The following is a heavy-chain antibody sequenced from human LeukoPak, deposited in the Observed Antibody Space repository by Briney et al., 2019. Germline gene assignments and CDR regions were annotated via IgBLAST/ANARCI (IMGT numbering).Heavy chain of an antibody. CDR2: ISFHGRAK. Sequence: GGSLRLSCAASGFTFSNYAMHWVRQAPGKGLEWVAVISFHGRAKFYTDSVKGRLTISRDNSQNSLFVQMNSLRGDDTAVYYCVRQDCSGGSCYLDYWGQGILVTVSS. V-gene: IGHV3-30*04. CDR3: VRQDCSGGSCYLDY. J-gene: IGHJ4*02. D-gene: IGHD2-15*01. CDR1: GFTFSNYA.